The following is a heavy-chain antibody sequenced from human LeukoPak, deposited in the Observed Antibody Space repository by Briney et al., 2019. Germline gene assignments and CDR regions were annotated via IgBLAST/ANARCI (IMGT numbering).Heavy chain of an antibody. CDR2: INHSGST. V-gene: IGHV4-31*03. CDR3: ARAARQGFTMIVVPFFYFDL. J-gene: IGHJ2*01. D-gene: IGHD3-22*01. Sequence: SETLSLTCTVSGGSISSGASDWGWIRQHPKRGLEWVGYINHSGSTYYNPSLGSRVTLSVDTSKNQFSLKLSSVTAADSAAYYCARAARQGFTMIVVPFFYFDLWGRGTLVTVSS. CDR1: GGSISSGASD.